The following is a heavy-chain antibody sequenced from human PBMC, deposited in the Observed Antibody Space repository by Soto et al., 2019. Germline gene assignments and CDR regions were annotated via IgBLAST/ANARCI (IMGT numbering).Heavy chain of an antibody. V-gene: IGHV1-2*04. D-gene: IGHD3-16*01. CDR1: GYTCTAYY. CDR3: AIDRRTSSLWFDP. Sequence: SLKVSCKAAGYTCTAYYRPCVRQTPGQGLEWMGWINPNSGGTNYAQKFQGWVTMTRDTSISTAYMELSRLRSDDTAVYYCAIDRRTSSLWFDPWGQGTLVTVSS. CDR2: INPNSGGT. J-gene: IGHJ5*02.